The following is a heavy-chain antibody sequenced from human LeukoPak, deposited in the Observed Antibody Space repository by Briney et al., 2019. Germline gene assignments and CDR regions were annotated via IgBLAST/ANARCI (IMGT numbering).Heavy chain of an antibody. D-gene: IGHD3-22*01. Sequence: GGSLRLSCAASGFTFGSYGMSWARQAPGKGLEWVSFITPNADRASYADSVKGRFTISRDNPRNTLYMQMNSLRDEDTAVYYCAIMHGYYDGSGYWVQWGQGTLVTVSS. V-gene: IGHV3-23*01. CDR2: ITPNADRA. CDR1: GFTFGSYG. J-gene: IGHJ1*01. CDR3: AIMHGYYDGSGYWVQ.